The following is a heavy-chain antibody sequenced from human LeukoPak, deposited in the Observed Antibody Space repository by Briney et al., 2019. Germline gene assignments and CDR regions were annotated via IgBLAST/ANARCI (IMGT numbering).Heavy chain of an antibody. CDR2: ISAYNGNT. CDR1: GYTFTSYG. V-gene: IGHV1-18*01. CDR3: ARDPTANYDILTGYYRNYYYGMDV. D-gene: IGHD3-9*01. J-gene: IGHJ6*02. Sequence: ASVKVSCKASGYTFTSYGISWVRQAPGQGLEWMGWISAYNGNTNYAQKLQGRVTMTTDTSTSTAYMELRSLGSDDTAVYYCARDPTANYDILTGYYRNYYYGMDVWGQGTTVTVSS.